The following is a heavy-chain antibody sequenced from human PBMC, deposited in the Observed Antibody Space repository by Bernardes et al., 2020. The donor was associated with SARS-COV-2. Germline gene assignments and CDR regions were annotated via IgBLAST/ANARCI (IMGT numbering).Heavy chain of an antibody. J-gene: IGHJ4*01. CDR2: ITFGGTI. CDR3: ARAYYDLRMIDY. Sequence: GSLRLSCAASGFPFSDYEMNWVRQAPGKGLGWLSYITFGGTIYYADSVRGRFTISRDNAQNSLYLQMNNLRADDTAFYYCARAYYDLRMIDYWGQGALVTVSS. CDR1: GFPFSDYE. D-gene: IGHD1-26*01. V-gene: IGHV3-48*03.